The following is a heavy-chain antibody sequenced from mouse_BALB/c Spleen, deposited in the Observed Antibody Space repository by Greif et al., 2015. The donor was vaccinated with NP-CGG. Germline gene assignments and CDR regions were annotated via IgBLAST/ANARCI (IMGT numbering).Heavy chain of an antibody. D-gene: IGHD1-1*01. CDR1: GFNIKDTY. J-gene: IGHJ2*01. CDR3: ASATGGSSYYFDY. Sequence: EVQLQQSGAELVKPGASVKLSCSASGFNIKDTYMHWVEQRPEQGLEWIGRIDPANGNTKYDPKFQGKATITADTSSNTAYLQLSSLTSEDTAVYYGASATGGSSYYFDYWGQGTTLTVSS. CDR2: IDPANGNT. V-gene: IGHV14-3*02.